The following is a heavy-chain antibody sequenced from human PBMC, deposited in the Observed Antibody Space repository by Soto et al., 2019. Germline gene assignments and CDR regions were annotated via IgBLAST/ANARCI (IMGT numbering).Heavy chain of an antibody. CDR1: GFTFSNAW. D-gene: IGHD2-2*02. Sequence: GGSLRLSCAASGFTFSNAWMSWVRQAPGKGLEWVGRIKSKTDGGTTDYAAPVKGRFTISRDDSKNTLYLQMNSLKTEDTAVYYCTTDPYQLLYGTIDYWGQGTLVTVSS. J-gene: IGHJ4*02. CDR3: TTDPYQLLYGTIDY. CDR2: IKSKTDGGTT. V-gene: IGHV3-15*01.